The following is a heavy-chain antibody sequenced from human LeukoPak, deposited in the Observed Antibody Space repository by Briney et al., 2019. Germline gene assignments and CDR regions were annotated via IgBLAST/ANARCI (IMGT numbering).Heavy chain of an antibody. D-gene: IGHD6-25*01. CDR1: GGSISSYY. J-gene: IGHJ4*02. CDR2: IYYSGST. Sequence: SETLSLTCTVSGGSISSYYWSWIRRPPGKGLEWIGYIYYSGSTNYNPSLKSRVTISVDTSKNQFSLKLSSVTAADTAVYYCARILAAQGAKSFDYWGQGTLVTVSS. V-gene: IGHV4-59*01. CDR3: ARILAAQGAKSFDY.